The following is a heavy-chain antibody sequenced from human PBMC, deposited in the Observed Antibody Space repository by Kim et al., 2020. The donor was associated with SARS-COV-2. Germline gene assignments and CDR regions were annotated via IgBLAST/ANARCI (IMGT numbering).Heavy chain of an antibody. V-gene: IGHV4-59*01. CDR3: ARDYSREDNWFDP. J-gene: IGHJ5*02. Sequence: YTPSLKSRVTISVDTSKNQFSLKLSSVTAADTAVYYCARDYSREDNWFDPWGQGTLVTVSS. D-gene: IGHD5-18*01.